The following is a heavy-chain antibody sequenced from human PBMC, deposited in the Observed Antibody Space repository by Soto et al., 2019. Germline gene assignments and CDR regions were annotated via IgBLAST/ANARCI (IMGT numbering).Heavy chain of an antibody. CDR1: GGTFSNYA. D-gene: IGHD4-17*01. V-gene: IGHV1-69*13. CDR2: IMPIFGRP. J-gene: IGHJ6*02. CDR3: GRAAYGGNPYYYGLDV. Sequence: GASVKVSCKASGGTFSNYAFSWVRQAPGQGLEWLGGIMPIFGRPDYAQKFRDRVTITADESTSTAHMELTSLRSEDTAVYYCGRAAYGGNPYYYGLDVWGQGTTVTVSS.